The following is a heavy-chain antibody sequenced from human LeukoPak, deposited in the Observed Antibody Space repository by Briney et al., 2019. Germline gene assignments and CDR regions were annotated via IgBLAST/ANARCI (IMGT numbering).Heavy chain of an antibody. CDR1: GGTFSSYA. Sequence: GASVKVSCKASGGTFSSYAISWVRQAPGQGLEWMGGIIPISGTANYAQKFQGRVTITADESTSTAYMELSSLRSEDTAVYYCARGSSRDGYNTAFDYWGQGTLVTVSS. D-gene: IGHD5-24*01. J-gene: IGHJ4*02. CDR2: IIPISGTA. CDR3: ARGSSRDGYNTAFDY. V-gene: IGHV1-69*01.